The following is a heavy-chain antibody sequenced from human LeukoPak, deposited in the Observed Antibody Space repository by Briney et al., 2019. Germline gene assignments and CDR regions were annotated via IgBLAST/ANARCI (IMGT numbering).Heavy chain of an antibody. J-gene: IGHJ4*02. CDR3: ARGMDSSGYYALDY. CDR2: IYTSGST. Sequence: SETLSLTCTVSGGSISSYYWSWIRQPAGKGLEWVGRIYTSGSTNYNPSLKSRVTMSVDTSKNQFSLKLSSVTAADTAVYYCARGMDSSGYYALDYWGQGTLVTVSS. V-gene: IGHV4-4*07. D-gene: IGHD3-22*01. CDR1: GGSISSYY.